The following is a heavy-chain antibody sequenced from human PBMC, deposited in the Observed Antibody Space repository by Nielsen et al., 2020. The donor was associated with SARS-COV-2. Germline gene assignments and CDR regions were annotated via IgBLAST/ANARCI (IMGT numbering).Heavy chain of an antibody. V-gene: IGHV3-23*01. J-gene: IGHJ4*01. CDR1: GFTFSNYV. D-gene: IGHD6-19*01. Sequence: GESLKISCAASGFTFSNYVMNWVRQSPGKGLEWVSAISASGASTYYADSVKGRFTISRDNSKNTLYLRMNSLEIEDTAVYYCAAKYGGEWLAVFDYWGQGTQVTVSS. CDR2: ISASGAST. CDR3: AAKYGGEWLAVFDY.